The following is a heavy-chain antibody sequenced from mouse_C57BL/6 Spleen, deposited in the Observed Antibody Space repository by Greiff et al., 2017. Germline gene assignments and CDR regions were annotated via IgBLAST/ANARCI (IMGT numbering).Heavy chain of an antibody. Sequence: EVKLMESGEGLVKPGGSLKLSCAASGFTFSSYAMSWVRQTPEKRLEWVAYISSGGDYIYYADTVKGRFTISRDNARNTLYLQMSSLKSEDTAMYYCTRDQLGRSWFAYWGQGTLVTVSA. CDR2: ISSGGDYI. CDR3: TRDQLGRSWFAY. CDR1: GFTFSSYA. D-gene: IGHD4-1*01. V-gene: IGHV5-9-1*02. J-gene: IGHJ3*01.